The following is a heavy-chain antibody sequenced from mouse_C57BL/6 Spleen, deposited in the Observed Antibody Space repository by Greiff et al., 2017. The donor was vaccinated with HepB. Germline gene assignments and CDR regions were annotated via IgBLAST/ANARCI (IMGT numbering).Heavy chain of an antibody. Sequence: VQRVESGAELVKPGASVKLSCKASGYTFTSYWMHWVKQRPGQGLEWIGMIHPNSGSTNYNEKFKSKATLTVDKSSSTAYMQLISLTSEDSAVYYCARRTTVVALYAMDYWGQGTSVTVSS. CDR2: IHPNSGST. D-gene: IGHD1-1*01. V-gene: IGHV1-64*01. CDR1: GYTFTSYW. J-gene: IGHJ4*01. CDR3: ARRTTVVALYAMDY.